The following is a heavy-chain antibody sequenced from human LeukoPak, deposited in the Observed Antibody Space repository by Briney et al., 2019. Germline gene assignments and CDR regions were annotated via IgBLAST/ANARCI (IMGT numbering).Heavy chain of an antibody. CDR1: GFTVSSNH. CDR2: IYSGGST. V-gene: IGHV3-66*01. CDR3: ARDSGFGEFNNY. D-gene: IGHD3-10*01. J-gene: IGHJ4*02. Sequence: PGGSLRLSCAASGFTVSSNHNSWGRQDPGKGLEGVSVIYSGGSTYYAESVKRRFTISRDTSKNTLYLQMHTLRADETAVYYCARDSGFGEFNNYWGQGTLVSVSS.